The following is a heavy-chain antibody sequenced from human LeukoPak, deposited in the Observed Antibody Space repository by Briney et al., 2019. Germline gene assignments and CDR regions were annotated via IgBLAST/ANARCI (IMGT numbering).Heavy chain of an antibody. D-gene: IGHD5-18*01. CDR1: GFTFSSYS. CDR2: ISSSSSTI. J-gene: IGHJ6*03. CDR3: ARERYIANYYYMDV. Sequence: PGGSLRLSCAVSGFTFSSYSMNWVRQAPGKGLEWVSHISSSSSTIYYADSVKGRFTISRDNAKNSLYLQMNSLRAEDTAVYYCARERYIANYYYMDVWGKGTTVTISS. V-gene: IGHV3-48*01.